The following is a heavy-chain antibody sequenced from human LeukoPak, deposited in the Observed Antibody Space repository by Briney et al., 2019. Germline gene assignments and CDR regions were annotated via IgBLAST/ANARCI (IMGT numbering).Heavy chain of an antibody. CDR2: TDDRSKWYN. Sequence: SQSLSLTCAISGDSVSSNCAGWDWIRHSPSRGFEWLGRTDDRSKWYNDYAVAVRSRITVNPDTSKYQFSLQLNSVTPEDTAVYYCARDHWSYYVDYWGQGTLVTVSS. CDR1: GDSVSSNCAG. V-gene: IGHV6-1*01. J-gene: IGHJ4*01. CDR3: ARDHWSYYVDY.